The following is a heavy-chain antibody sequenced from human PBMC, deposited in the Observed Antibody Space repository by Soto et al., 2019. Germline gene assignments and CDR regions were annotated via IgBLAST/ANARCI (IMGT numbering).Heavy chain of an antibody. CDR1: GYTFTSYG. D-gene: IGHD2-15*01. J-gene: IGHJ4*02. CDR2: MNPNSGNT. CDR3: ARGRRYCSGGSCAYFFDY. V-gene: IGHV1-8*01. Sequence: QVQLVQSGAEVKKPGASVRVSCKASGYTFTSYGINWVRQATGQGLEWMGRMNPNSGNTGYAQKFQGRVTMTRNTSISTAYKGLSSLRSENTAVYYCARGRRYCSGGSCAYFFDYWGQGTLVTVSS.